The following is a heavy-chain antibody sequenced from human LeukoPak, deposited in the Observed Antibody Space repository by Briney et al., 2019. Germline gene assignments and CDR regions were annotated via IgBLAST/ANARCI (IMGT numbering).Heavy chain of an antibody. J-gene: IGHJ4*02. V-gene: IGHV3-21*01. CDR3: ASHFAHWGSHLFGY. CDR2: IGRDSSYV. CDR1: GFSFSTHN. D-gene: IGHD7-27*01. Sequence: PGGSLRLSCVASGFSFSTHNMNWVRQAPGQGLEWVSSIGRDSSYVYYADSLKGRFTISRDDAKNSLYLQMNKLRAEDTAVYYCASHFAHWGSHLFGYWGQGTLVTVSS.